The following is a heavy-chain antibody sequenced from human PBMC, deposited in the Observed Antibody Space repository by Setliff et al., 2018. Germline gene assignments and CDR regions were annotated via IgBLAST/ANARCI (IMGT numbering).Heavy chain of an antibody. CDR1: GASFSDYY. Sequence: SETLSLTCTVYGASFSDYYWGWIRQPPGKGLEWIAEINHSGSTNYNPSLKSRVTISVDNSKNTVYLQMNSLKIEDTAVYFCAKEQEITLVPGIIPDAFDLWGQGTMVTVSS. CDR2: INHSGST. J-gene: IGHJ3*01. D-gene: IGHD3-10*01. V-gene: IGHV4-34*01. CDR3: AKEQEITLVPGIIPDAFDL.